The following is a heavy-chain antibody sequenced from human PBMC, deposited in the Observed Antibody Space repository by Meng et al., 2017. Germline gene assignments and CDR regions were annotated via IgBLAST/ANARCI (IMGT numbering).Heavy chain of an antibody. D-gene: IGHD3-22*01. CDR1: GFTVSSNY. Sequence: GESLKISCAASGFTVSSNYMSWVRQAPGKGLEWVSVIYSGGSTYYADSVKGRFTISRDNSKNTLYLQMNSLRAEDTAVYHCARDGARDSSGYGIDYWGQGTLVTVSS. CDR2: IYSGGST. CDR3: ARDGARDSSGYGIDY. V-gene: IGHV3-66*01. J-gene: IGHJ4*02.